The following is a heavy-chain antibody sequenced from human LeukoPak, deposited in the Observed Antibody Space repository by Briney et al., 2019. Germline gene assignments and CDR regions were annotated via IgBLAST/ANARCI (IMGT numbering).Heavy chain of an antibody. CDR1: GFTFSDYY. J-gene: IGHJ3*02. V-gene: IGHV3-11*01. Sequence: GRSLRLSCAASGFTFSDYYMSWIRQAPGKGLEWVSYISSIGTTIYYADSMEGRFTISRDNAKNSLYLQMNSLRAEDTAVYYCARTANPYDAFDIWGQGTMVTVSS. CDR2: ISSIGTTI. D-gene: IGHD2-21*02. CDR3: ARTANPYDAFDI.